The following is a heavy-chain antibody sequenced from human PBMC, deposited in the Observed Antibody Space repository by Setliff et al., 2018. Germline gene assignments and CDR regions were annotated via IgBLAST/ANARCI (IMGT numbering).Heavy chain of an antibody. J-gene: IGHJ3*02. Sequence: ASVKVSCKASDYTFTDYGIYWVRQAPGQGLEWMGWISAYNGRTNYAEKFHARFTMTTDTAPSTAYMELRSLKSGDTAVYYCARASGGNSVEDGFDIWGQGTMVTVSS. CDR3: ARASGGNSVEDGFDI. D-gene: IGHD1-26*01. CDR1: DYTFTDYG. V-gene: IGHV1-18*01. CDR2: ISAYNGRT.